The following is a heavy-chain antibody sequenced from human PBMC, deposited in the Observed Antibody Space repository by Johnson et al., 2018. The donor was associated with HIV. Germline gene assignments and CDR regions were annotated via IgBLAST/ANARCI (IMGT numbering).Heavy chain of an antibody. CDR2: ISYDGSNK. CDR3: TRPRTGSDAFDI. J-gene: IGHJ3*02. D-gene: IGHD7-27*01. Sequence: QVQLVESGGGLVQPGGSLRLSCAASGFTFSSYWMHWVRQAPGKGLVWVAVISYDGSNKYYADSVKGRFTISRDNSKNTLYLQMNSLRAEDTAVYYCTRPRTGSDAFDIWGQGTMVTVSS. V-gene: IGHV3-30-3*01. CDR1: GFTFSSYW.